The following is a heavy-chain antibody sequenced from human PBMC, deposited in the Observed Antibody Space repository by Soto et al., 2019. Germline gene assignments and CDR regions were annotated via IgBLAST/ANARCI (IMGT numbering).Heavy chain of an antibody. CDR1: GFTFSSYA. D-gene: IGHD5-12*01. CDR2: VRGNGDPP. Sequence: GGSLRLSCSASGFTFSSYAMHWVRQAPGKRLEYVSGVRGNGDPPFYADSVKGRFTISRDNSKNTLYLQMSSLSADDTAVYYCVKSRGGNNFDFFDWGQGALVTV. V-gene: IGHV3-64D*06. CDR3: VKSRGGNNFDFFD. J-gene: IGHJ4*02.